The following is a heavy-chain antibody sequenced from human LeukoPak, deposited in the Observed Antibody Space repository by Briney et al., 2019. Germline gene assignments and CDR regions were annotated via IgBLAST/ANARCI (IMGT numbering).Heavy chain of an antibody. V-gene: IGHV3-48*01. CDR1: GFTFSTYS. CDR2: ISSSSSTI. CDR3: ARDSDGYMDV. J-gene: IGHJ6*03. Sequence: GGSLRLSCAASGFTFSTYSMNWVRQAPGKGLEWVSYISSSSSTIYYADSVKGRFTISRDNAKNSLYLQMNSLRAEDTAVYYCARDSDGYMDVWGKGTTVTVSS.